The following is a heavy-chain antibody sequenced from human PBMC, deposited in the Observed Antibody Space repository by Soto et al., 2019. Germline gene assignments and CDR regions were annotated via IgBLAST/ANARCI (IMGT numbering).Heavy chain of an antibody. D-gene: IGHD2-15*01. CDR3: ARDERHIVVVVAATPVEYYYYYMDV. J-gene: IGHJ6*03. Sequence: GGSLRLSCAASGFTFSSYSMNWVRQAPGKGLEWVSSISSSSSYIYYTDSVKGRFTISRDNAKNSLYLQMNSLRAEDTAVYYCARDERHIVVVVAATPVEYYYYYMDVWGKGTTVTVSS. V-gene: IGHV3-21*01. CDR2: ISSSSSYI. CDR1: GFTFSSYS.